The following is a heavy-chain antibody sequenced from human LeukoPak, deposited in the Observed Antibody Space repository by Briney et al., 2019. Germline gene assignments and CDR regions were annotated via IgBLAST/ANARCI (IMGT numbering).Heavy chain of an antibody. CDR3: ASPTYYYDSSGYLPLGY. V-gene: IGHV3-53*01. J-gene: IGHJ4*02. CDR2: IYSGGST. Sequence: GGSLRPSCAASGFTVSSNYTSWVRQAPGKGLGGGSVIYSGGSTYYAASVTGRFTISRDNSNNTLYLQMNSLRAEDTAVYYCASPTYYYDSSGYLPLGYWGQGTLVTVSS. D-gene: IGHD3-22*01. CDR1: GFTVSSNY.